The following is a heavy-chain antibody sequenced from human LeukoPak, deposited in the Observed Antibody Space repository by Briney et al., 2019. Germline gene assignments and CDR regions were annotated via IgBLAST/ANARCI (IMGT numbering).Heavy chain of an antibody. CDR3: TTGIRGD. Sequence: GGSLRLSCSASGLTVTNAWMNWVRQAPGEGLDWVGRIASKTNGGATDYAAPVKGRFTISRDDSKNTLNLQMNSLKTEDTAVYCYTTGIRGDWGQGNLVTVSS. D-gene: IGHD3-10*01. CDR2: IASKTNGGAT. J-gene: IGHJ4*02. V-gene: IGHV3-15*07. CDR1: GLTVTNAW.